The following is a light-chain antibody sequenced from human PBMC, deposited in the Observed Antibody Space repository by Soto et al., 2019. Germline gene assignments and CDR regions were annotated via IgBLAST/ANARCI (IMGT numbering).Light chain of an antibody. CDR2: DVS. Sequence: QSSLTQPASVSGSPGQSITLSCTGTSSDIGGYNYVSWYQQHPGKAPKLMIYDVSNRPSGVSNRFSGSKSGNTASLTISGLQAEDEADYFCSSYASGSARVFGGGTKLTVL. CDR1: SSDIGGYNY. J-gene: IGLJ3*02. V-gene: IGLV2-14*03. CDR3: SSYASGSARV.